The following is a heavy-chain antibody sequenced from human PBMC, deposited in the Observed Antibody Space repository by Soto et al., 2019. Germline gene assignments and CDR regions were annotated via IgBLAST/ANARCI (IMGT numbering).Heavy chain of an antibody. D-gene: IGHD6-13*01. CDR1: GGSFSGYY. J-gene: IGHJ1*01. V-gene: IGHV4-34*01. Sequence: QVQLQQWGAGLLKPSETLSLTCAVYGGSFSGYYWSWIRQPPGKGLEWIGEINHSGSTNCNPSLTSRVTISVDTSKNQFSLKLSSVTAADTAVYYCARGLRSSSWYPPPYFQHWGQGTLVTVSS. CDR2: INHSGST. CDR3: ARGLRSSSWYPPPYFQH.